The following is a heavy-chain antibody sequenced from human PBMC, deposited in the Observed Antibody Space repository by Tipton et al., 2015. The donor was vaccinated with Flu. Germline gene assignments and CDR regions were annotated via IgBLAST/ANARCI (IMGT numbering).Heavy chain of an antibody. V-gene: IGHV4-38-2*01. D-gene: IGHD4-11*01. Sequence: LRLSCSVSGASVGSPYCWGWVRQPPGKGLEWIGNICPGSPYYNPSLRSRVTISVARPKDQFSLRLTSVTAADTAVYFCARRDFSNYVSEPKNWFDFWGQGTLVTVPS. CDR3: ARRDFSNYVSEPKNWFDF. CDR2: ICPGSP. CDR1: GASVGSPYC. J-gene: IGHJ5*01.